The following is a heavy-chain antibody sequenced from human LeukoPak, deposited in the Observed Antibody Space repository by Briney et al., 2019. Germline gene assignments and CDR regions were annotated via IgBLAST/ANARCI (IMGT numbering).Heavy chain of an antibody. V-gene: IGHV1-2*02. CDR3: VRGDGYTSTRPFDY. Sequence: ASVKVSCKASGYTFTGHYLHWVRQAPGQGLEWMGWINPNIGDTNYAQKIQGRVTMTRDTSINTVYMELSRLISDDMAVYDCVRGDGYTSTRPFDYWGQGTPVTVSS. D-gene: IGHD2-2*02. CDR1: GYTFTGHY. J-gene: IGHJ4*02. CDR2: INPNIGDT.